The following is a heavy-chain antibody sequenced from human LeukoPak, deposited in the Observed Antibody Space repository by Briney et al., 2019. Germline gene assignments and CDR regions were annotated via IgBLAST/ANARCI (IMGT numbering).Heavy chain of an antibody. CDR1: GASMRTYY. J-gene: IGHJ5*02. CDR2: IYHSGST. Sequence: SETLSLTCTVSGASMRTYYWSWIRQPPGKGLEWIGFIYHSGSTDYNPSLKSRGTISVDTSKNQFSLKLSSVTAAHTAVYYCARTNYYGSGSYYPDLWGQGTLVTVSS. V-gene: IGHV4-59*08. D-gene: IGHD3-10*01. CDR3: ARTNYYGSGSYYPDL.